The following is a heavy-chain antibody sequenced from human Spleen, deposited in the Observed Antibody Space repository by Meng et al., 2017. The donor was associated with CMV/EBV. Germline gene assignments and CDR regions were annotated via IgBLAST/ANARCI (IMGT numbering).Heavy chain of an antibody. Sequence: GGSLRLSCAASGFTFGDYGMHWVRQAPGKGLEWVAFIRFDGINKYYANSVKGRFTISRDNSKNTLYLQMNSLRGEDTAVYFCARDTGLGSYKPFYYYGLDVWGQGATVTVSS. J-gene: IGHJ6*02. CDR2: IRFDGINK. D-gene: IGHD3-10*01. CDR3: ARDTGLGSYKPFYYYGLDV. V-gene: IGHV3-30*02. CDR1: GFTFGDYG.